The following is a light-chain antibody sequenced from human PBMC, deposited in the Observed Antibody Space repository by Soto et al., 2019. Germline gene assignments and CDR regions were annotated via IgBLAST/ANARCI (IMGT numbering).Light chain of an antibody. J-gene: IGKJ4*01. CDR3: QQYYSYPALT. Sequence: DIQMTQSPSIVSASVGDRVTITCRASQRIDTWLAWYQQKPGKAPKLLIYAASTLQSGVPSRFSGSGSGTDFTLTISCLQSEDFATYYCQQYYSYPALTFGGGTKVDIK. CDR2: AAS. CDR1: QRIDTW. V-gene: IGKV1-5*01.